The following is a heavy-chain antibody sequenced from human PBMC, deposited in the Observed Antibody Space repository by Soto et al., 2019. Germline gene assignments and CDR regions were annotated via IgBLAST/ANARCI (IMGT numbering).Heavy chain of an antibody. CDR3: ARGSVSNWPCDY. Sequence: QVQLVQSGAEVRKPGASVKVSCKASGYTFTNYAIHWVRQAPGQRLEWMAWINAGNGDTKYSQKFRGRVTITRDTSASTAYMELRSLRSEDTAVYHCARGSVSNWPCDYWGQGTLVTVSS. J-gene: IGHJ4*02. CDR1: GYTFTNYA. CDR2: INAGNGDT. D-gene: IGHD1-1*01. V-gene: IGHV1-3*01.